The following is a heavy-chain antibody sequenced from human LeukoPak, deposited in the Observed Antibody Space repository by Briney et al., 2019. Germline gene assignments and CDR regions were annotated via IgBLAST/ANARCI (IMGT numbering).Heavy chain of an antibody. CDR2: ISSSSSYI. CDR3: ARGDYSNYFRFDY. V-gene: IGHV3-21*01. J-gene: IGHJ4*02. CDR1: GFTFSSYS. Sequence: PGGSLRLSCAASGFTFSSYSMNWVRRAPGKGLEWVSSISSSSSYIYYADSVKGRFTISRDNAKNSLYLQMNSLRAEDTAVYYCARGDYSNYFRFDYWGQGTLVTVSS. D-gene: IGHD4-11*01.